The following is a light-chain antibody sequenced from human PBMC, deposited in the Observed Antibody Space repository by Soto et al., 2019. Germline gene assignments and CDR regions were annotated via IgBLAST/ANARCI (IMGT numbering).Light chain of an antibody. J-gene: IGLJ2*01. CDR1: SGHSSYA. V-gene: IGLV4-69*01. CDR2: VNGDGSH. CDR3: QTWVAGIHVV. Sequence: QLVLTQSPSASASLGASVKLTCTLSSGHSSYAIAWHQQQPEKGPRYLMKVNGDGSHIKGDGIPDRFSGSSSGAERYLTISSLQPEDETDYYCQTWVAGIHVVFGGGTKLTVL.